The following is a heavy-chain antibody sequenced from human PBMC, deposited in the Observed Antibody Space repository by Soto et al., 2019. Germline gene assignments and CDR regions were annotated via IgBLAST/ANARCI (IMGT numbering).Heavy chain of an antibody. CDR1: GYTFTSHS. CDR3: ASVGYYYGSGSYVFDP. Sequence: QVQLVQSGAEVKKPGASVKVSCKASGYTFTSHSIIWVRRAPGEGLEWVGWISAYNGYTNSAENFQGRVTMTTDSSTNTASMELRSLRSDDTAVYSCASVGYYYGSGSYVFDPWVQGTLVTVSS. D-gene: IGHD3-10*01. CDR2: ISAYNGYT. V-gene: IGHV1-18*04. J-gene: IGHJ5*02.